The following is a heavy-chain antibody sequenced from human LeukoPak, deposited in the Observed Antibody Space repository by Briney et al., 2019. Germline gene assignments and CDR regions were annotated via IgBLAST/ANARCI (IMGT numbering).Heavy chain of an antibody. J-gene: IGHJ3*02. CDR3: ARAWRGAFDI. CDR2: IYHSGST. CDR1: GGSISSGGYS. D-gene: IGHD3-10*01. Sequence: SETLSLTCAVSGGSISSGGYSWSWIRQPPGKGPEWIGYIYHSGSTYYNPSLKSRVTISVDRSKNQFSLKLSSVTAADTAVYYCARAWRGAFDIWGQGTMVTVSS. V-gene: IGHV4-30-2*01.